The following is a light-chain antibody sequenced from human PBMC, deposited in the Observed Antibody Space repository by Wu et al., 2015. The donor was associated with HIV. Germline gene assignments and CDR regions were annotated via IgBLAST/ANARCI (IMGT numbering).Light chain of an antibody. Sequence: IRMTQSPSSLSASTGDRVTITCRASQDISSYLAWYQQKPGKAPKLLIYAASTLQSGVPSRFSGSGSGTDFTLTISCLQSEDFATYYCQQYYSYPIYTFGQGTKLAIK. V-gene: IGKV1-8*01. CDR2: AAS. CDR3: QQYYSYPIYT. J-gene: IGKJ2*01. CDR1: QDISSY.